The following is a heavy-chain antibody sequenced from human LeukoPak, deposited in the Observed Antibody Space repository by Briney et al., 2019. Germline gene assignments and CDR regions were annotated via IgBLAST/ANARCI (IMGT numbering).Heavy chain of an antibody. V-gene: IGHV3-23*01. CDR3: AKSESYYYYMDV. CDR2: ISGSGGST. Sequence: GGSLRLSCAASGFTFSSYAMSWARQAPGKGLEWVSAISGSGGSTYYADSVKGRFTISRDNSKNTLYLQMNSLRAEDTAVYYCAKSESYYYYMDVWGKGTTVTVSS. J-gene: IGHJ6*03. CDR1: GFTFSSYA.